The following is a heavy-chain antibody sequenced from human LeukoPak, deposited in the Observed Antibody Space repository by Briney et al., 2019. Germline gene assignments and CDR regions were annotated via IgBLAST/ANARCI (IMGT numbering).Heavy chain of an antibody. CDR3: ARRTIGYCSGGSCYSEPLDY. V-gene: IGHV3-11*06. CDR2: ISSSSSYT. J-gene: IGHJ4*02. D-gene: IGHD2-15*01. CDR1: GFTFSDYY. Sequence: GGSLRLSCAASGFTFSDYYMSWIRQAPGKGLEWVSYISSSSSYTNYAESVKGRFTISRDNAKNSLYLQMNSLRAEDTAVYYCARRTIGYCSGGSCYSEPLDYWGQGTLVTVSS.